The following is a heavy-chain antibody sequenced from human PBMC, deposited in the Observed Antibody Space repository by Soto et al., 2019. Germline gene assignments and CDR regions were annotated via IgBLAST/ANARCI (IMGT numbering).Heavy chain of an antibody. CDR1: GGSFSGYY. CDR2: INHSGST. D-gene: IGHD3-10*01. Sequence: QVQLQQWGAGLLKPSETLSLTCAVYGGSFSGYYWSWIRQPPGKGLEWIGEINHSGSTNYNPSLTRRVTISVDTSKNHFSLKLGSVTAAATAVYYCARRVRSVRGVIKGGAFDIWGQGTMVTVSS. J-gene: IGHJ3*02. V-gene: IGHV4-34*01. CDR3: ARRVRSVRGVIKGGAFDI.